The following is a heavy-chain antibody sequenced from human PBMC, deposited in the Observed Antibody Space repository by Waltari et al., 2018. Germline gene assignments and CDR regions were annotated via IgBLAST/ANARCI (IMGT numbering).Heavy chain of an antibody. J-gene: IGHJ5*02. D-gene: IGHD3-10*01. Sequence: QVQLVQSGAEVKKPGASVKVSCQASGYTFTNYFMHWVRQAPGQGLEGMGKNSPTGGSTTDRQKLQNRVTMTMDTSPSSFYMGLSSLRSDDTAVYYCARVHDVGSGTYSHNWFDPWGQGTLVTVSS. V-gene: IGHV1-46*01. CDR2: NSPTGGST. CDR3: ARVHDVGSGTYSHNWFDP. CDR1: GYTFTNYF.